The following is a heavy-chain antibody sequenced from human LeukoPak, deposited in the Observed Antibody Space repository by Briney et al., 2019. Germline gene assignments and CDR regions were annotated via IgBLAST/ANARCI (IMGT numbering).Heavy chain of an antibody. V-gene: IGHV1-2*06. CDR3: ASQSTYYDSSGYIFDY. J-gene: IGHJ4*02. CDR1: GYTFTGYY. CDR2: INHISGGT. D-gene: IGHD3-22*01. Sequence: GASVKVSCKASGYTFTGYYIHWVRQAPGQGLEWMGRINHISGGTNYAQKFQGRVTMTRDTSISTAYMELSRLRSDDTAVYYCASQSTYYDSSGYIFDYWGQGTLVTVSS.